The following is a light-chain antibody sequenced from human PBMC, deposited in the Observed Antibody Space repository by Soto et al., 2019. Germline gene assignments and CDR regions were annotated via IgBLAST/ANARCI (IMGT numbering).Light chain of an antibody. CDR1: QSLNSNF. CDR2: DTS. Sequence: ENVLTQSPGTLSLSPGERATLSCRASQSLNSNFLAWYQRKPGQAPRLLIFDTSSRASGIPDRFSGSGSGTDFTLTINSLEPEDFAVYYCQQYASSPGTFGQGTKVEIK. J-gene: IGKJ1*01. V-gene: IGKV3-20*01. CDR3: QQYASSPGT.